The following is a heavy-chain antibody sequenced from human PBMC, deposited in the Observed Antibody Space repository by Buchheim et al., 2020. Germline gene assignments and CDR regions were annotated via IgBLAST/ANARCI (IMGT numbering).Heavy chain of an antibody. CDR3: ARAGRYGAFDGFDI. J-gene: IGHJ3*02. Sequence: QVHLQQWGAGLLKPSETLSLTCAVYGGSSSGDYWSWIRQFSGKGLEWIGEINHSGWTSYNPSLKSRITISVDTSKNKFSLKLNSVTAADTAVYYCARAGRYGAFDGFDIWGQGA. CDR1: GGSSSGDY. D-gene: IGHD3-10*01. V-gene: IGHV4-34*01. CDR2: INHSGWT.